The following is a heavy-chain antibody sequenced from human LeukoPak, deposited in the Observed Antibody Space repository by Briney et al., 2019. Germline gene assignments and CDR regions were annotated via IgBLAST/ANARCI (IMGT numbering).Heavy chain of an antibody. V-gene: IGHV4-39*01. J-gene: IGHJ3*02. Sequence: SETLSLTCTVSGGSISSSSYYWGWIRQPPGKGLEWIASIYESRSTYYNPYLKSRLTISVDTSKNQFSLKLTSVTAADTAIYYCACPYDYDSGGRGTSFDIWGQGTMVTVSS. CDR3: ACPYDYDSGGRGTSFDI. D-gene: IGHD3-10*01. CDR1: GGSISSSSYY. CDR2: IYESRST.